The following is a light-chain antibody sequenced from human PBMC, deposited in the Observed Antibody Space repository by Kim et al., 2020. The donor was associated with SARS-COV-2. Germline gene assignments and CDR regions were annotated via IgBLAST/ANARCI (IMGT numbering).Light chain of an antibody. CDR1: QSVSSRY. J-gene: IGKJ5*01. Sequence: EIVLTQSPGTLSLSPGERATLSCRASQSVSSRYLAWYQHRPVQAPRLLIFGASSRATGIPDRFSGSGSGTDFTLTITRLEPEDFAVYYCQQYSSSPPITFGQGTRLEIK. CDR3: QQYSSSPPIT. V-gene: IGKV3-20*01. CDR2: GAS.